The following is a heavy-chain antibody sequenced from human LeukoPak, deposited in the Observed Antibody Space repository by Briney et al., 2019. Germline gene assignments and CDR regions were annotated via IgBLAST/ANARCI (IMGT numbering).Heavy chain of an antibody. CDR3: AKSGLNRFDY. V-gene: IGHV1-24*01. D-gene: IGHD2-15*01. Sequence: ASVKVSCKVSGYTLTELSMHWVRQAPGKGLEWMGRFDPEDGETIYAQKFQGRVTMTADTSTDTVYMELSSLRSEDTAVYYCAKSGLNRFDYWGQGTLVTVSS. CDR1: GYTLTELS. J-gene: IGHJ4*02. CDR2: FDPEDGET.